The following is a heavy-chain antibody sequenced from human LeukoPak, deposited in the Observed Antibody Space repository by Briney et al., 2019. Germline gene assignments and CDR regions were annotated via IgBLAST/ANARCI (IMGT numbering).Heavy chain of an antibody. CDR2: ISSSSSTI. D-gene: IGHD5/OR15-5a*01. V-gene: IGHV3-48*01. J-gene: IGHJ3*02. Sequence: PGGSLRLSCAASGFTFSSYSMNWVRQAPGKGLEWVSYISSSSSTIYYADSVKGRFTISRDNAKNSLYLQMNSLRAEDTAVYYCARDMSMMRPGTFDIWGQGTMVTVSS. CDR3: ARDMSMMRPGTFDI. CDR1: GFTFSSYS.